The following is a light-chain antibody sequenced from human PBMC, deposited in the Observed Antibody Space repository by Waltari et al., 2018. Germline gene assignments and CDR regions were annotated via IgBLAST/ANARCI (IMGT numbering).Light chain of an antibody. J-gene: IGKJ1*01. V-gene: IGKV3-15*01. CDR2: GAS. Sequence: EILLTQSPVTLSVSPGEGATLSCRASESVRDNLAWYQQKPGQPPRLLIYGASTRAPNVPGRFSGGGSGTEFTLTMSTLQPEDFAIYYCQQYNNGPPASFGQGTKVEIK. CDR1: ESVRDN. CDR3: QQYNNGPPAS.